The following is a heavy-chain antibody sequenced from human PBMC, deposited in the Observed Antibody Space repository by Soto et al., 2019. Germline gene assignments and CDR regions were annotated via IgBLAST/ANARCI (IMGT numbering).Heavy chain of an antibody. CDR3: ARDGYCSGGRCYSVPVFDY. CDR2: IWYDGSNK. Sequence: PGGSLRLSCAASGFTFSNYGMHWVRQAPGKGLEWVAVIWYDGSNKYYADSVKGRFTISRDNSKNTLYLQMNSLRAEDTAVYYCARDGYCSGGRCYSVPVFDYWGQGTLVTVSS. D-gene: IGHD2-15*01. V-gene: IGHV3-33*01. J-gene: IGHJ4*02. CDR1: GFTFSNYG.